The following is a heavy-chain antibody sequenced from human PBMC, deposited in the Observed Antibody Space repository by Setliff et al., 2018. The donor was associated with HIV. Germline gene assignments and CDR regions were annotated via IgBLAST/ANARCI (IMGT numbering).Heavy chain of an antibody. D-gene: IGHD3-3*01. J-gene: IGHJ3*02. V-gene: IGHV4-39*07. CDR3: ARDRKDYDFWSGYYTSNAFDI. CDR1: GGSISSRSPYY. Sequence: PSETLSLTCSVSGGSISSRSPYYWGWVRQPPGKGLEWIGSVYYTGSTYYSLSLNSRVTISVDTSKNQFSLKLSSVTAADTAVYYCARDRKDYDFWSGYYTSNAFDIWGQGTMVTVSS. CDR2: VYYTGST.